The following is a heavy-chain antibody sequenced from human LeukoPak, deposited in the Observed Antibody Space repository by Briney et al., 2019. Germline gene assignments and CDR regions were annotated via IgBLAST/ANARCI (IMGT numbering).Heavy chain of an antibody. CDR2: ISGSGGST. J-gene: IGHJ4*02. Sequence: GGSLRLSCAASGFTFSSYAMSWVRQAPGKGLEWVSAISGSGGSTYYADSVKGRFTISRDNAKNSLYLQMNSLRAEDTAVYYCATGGFGGENLDYWGQGTLVTVSS. D-gene: IGHD3-10*01. V-gene: IGHV3-23*01. CDR1: GFTFSSYA. CDR3: ATGGFGGENLDY.